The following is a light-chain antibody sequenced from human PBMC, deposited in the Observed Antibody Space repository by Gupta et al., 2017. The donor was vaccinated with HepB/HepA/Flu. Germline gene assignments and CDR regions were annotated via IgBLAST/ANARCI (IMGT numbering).Light chain of an antibody. CDR3: MQALQTPF. J-gene: IGKJ4*01. CDR1: QSLLHSNGYNY. Sequence: DIVITQSPLSLPVTPGKPASISCRSSQSLLHSNGYNYLDWYLQKPGQSPQLLIYLGSNRASGVPDRFSGSGSGTDFTLKISRVEAEDVGVYYCMQALQTPFFGGGTKVEIK. V-gene: IGKV2-28*01. CDR2: LGS.